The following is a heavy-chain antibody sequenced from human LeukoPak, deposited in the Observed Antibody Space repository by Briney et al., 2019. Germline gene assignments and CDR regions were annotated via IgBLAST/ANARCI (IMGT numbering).Heavy chain of an antibody. CDR1: GYTFTSYY. V-gene: IGHV1-46*01. D-gene: IGHD1-26*01. CDR3: ARDRSFRELDY. Sequence: ASVKVSCKASGYTFTSYYMHWVRQAPGQELEWMGIINPSGGSTSYAQKFQGRVTMTRDTSTSTVYMELSSLRSEDTAVYYCARDRSFRELDYWGQGTLVTVSS. J-gene: IGHJ4*02. CDR2: INPSGGST.